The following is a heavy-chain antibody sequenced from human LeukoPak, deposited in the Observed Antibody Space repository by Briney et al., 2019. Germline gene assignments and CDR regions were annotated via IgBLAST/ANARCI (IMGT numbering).Heavy chain of an antibody. CDR3: ARDIQGATPNYYYYYGMDV. CDR2: INRDGSER. V-gene: IGHV3-7*03. D-gene: IGHD1-26*01. J-gene: IGHJ6*02. CDR1: GFTFSNYW. Sequence: PGGSLRLSCAASGFTFSNYWMTWVRQAPGKGLEWVANINRDGSERYYVDSVKGRFTISRDDAKSSLYLQMNSLRAEDTAVYYCARDIQGATPNYYYYYGMDVWGQGTTVTVSS.